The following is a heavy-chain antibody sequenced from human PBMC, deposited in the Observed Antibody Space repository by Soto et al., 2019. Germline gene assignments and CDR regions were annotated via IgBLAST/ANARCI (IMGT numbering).Heavy chain of an antibody. CDR3: ARSGLITIFGVVHYYYGMDV. D-gene: IGHD3-3*01. CDR2: INAGNGNT. J-gene: IGHJ6*02. V-gene: IGHV1-3*01. CDR1: GGTFSSYA. Sequence: GASVKVSCKASGGTFSSYAISWVRQAPGQRLEWMGWINAGNGNTKYSQKFQGRVTITRDTSASTAYMELSSLRSEDTAVYYCARSGLITIFGVVHYYYGMDVWGQGTTVTVSS.